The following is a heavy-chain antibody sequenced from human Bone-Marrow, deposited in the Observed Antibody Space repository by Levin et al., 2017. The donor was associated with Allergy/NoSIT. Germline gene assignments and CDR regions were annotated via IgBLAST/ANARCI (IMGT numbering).Heavy chain of an antibody. CDR3: ARDALWFGELPLNYFDY. Sequence: GASVKVSCKASGYTFTGYYMHWVRQAPGQGLEWMGWINPNSGGTNYAQKFQGRVTMTRDTSISTAYMELSRLRSDDTAVYYCARDALWFGELPLNYFDYWGQGTLVTVSS. V-gene: IGHV1-2*02. CDR2: INPNSGGT. CDR1: GYTFTGYY. D-gene: IGHD3-10*01. J-gene: IGHJ4*02.